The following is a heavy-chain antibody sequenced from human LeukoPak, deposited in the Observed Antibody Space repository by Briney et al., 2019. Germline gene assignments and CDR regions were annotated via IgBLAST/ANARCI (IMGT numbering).Heavy chain of an antibody. CDR2: INPNSGGT. D-gene: IGHD6-19*01. J-gene: IGHJ5*02. CDR3: ARTSINPQWLASTNWFDP. V-gene: IGHV1-2*02. Sequence: GASVKVSCKASGYTFTGYYMHWVRQAPGQGLEWMGWINPNSGGTNYAQKFQGRVTMTRDTSISTAYMELSRLRSDDTAVYYCARTSINPQWLASTNWFDPWGQGTLVTVSS. CDR1: GYTFTGYY.